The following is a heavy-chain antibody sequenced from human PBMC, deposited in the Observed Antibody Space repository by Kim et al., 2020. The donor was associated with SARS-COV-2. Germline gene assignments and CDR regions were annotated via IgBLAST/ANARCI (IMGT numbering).Heavy chain of an antibody. D-gene: IGHD3-10*01. J-gene: IGHJ4*02. CDR3: AREDYYGSGKVFDY. V-gene: IGHV3-74*01. Sequence: GGSLRLSCAASGFTFSSYWMHWVRQAPGKGLVWVSRINSDGSSTSYADSVKGRFTISRDNAKNTLYLQMNSLRAEDTAVYYCAREDYYGSGKVFDYWGQGTLVTVSS. CDR2: INSDGSST. CDR1: GFTFSSYW.